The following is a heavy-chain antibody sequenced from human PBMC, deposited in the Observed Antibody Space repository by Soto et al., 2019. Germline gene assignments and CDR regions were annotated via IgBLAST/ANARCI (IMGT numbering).Heavy chain of an antibody. Sequence: PGGSLRLSCAASGFTFSSYWMSWVRQAPGKGLEWVANIKQDGSEKYYVDSVKGRFTISRDNSKNTLYLQMNSLRAEDTAVYYCASAGRDYDFWSGYYTDPNYYYYYGMDVWGQGTTVTVSS. J-gene: IGHJ6*02. D-gene: IGHD3-3*01. CDR1: GFTFSSYW. CDR2: IKQDGSEK. V-gene: IGHV3-7*03. CDR3: ASAGRDYDFWSGYYTDPNYYYYYGMDV.